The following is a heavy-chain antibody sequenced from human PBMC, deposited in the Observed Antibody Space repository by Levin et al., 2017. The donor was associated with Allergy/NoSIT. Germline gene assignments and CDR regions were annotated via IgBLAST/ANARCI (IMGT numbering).Heavy chain of an antibody. Sequence: SQTLSLTCAVYGGSFRGYYWSWIRQPPGKGLEWIGEINHSGSTNYNPSLKSRVTISVDTSKNQFSLKLSSVTAADTAVYYCARTRNWGSSYWGQGTLVTVSS. V-gene: IGHV4-34*01. CDR3: ARTRNWGSSY. J-gene: IGHJ4*02. D-gene: IGHD7-27*01. CDR1: GGSFRGYY. CDR2: INHSGST.